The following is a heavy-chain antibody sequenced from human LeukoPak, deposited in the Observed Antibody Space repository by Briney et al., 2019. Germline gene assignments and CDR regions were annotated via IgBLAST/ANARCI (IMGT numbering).Heavy chain of an antibody. CDR2: IYPGDSTA. Sequence: GESLKISCKGFGYSFNTYWIGWVRQVPGKGLEWMGIIYPGDSTAQYSPSFQGQVTISADKSTSTAYLQWSSLKASDTATYYRACRRYYDTWSDPWGQGTLVTVSS. CDR3: ACRRYYDTWSDP. D-gene: IGHD3-3*01. V-gene: IGHV5-51*01. J-gene: IGHJ5*02. CDR1: GYSFNTYW.